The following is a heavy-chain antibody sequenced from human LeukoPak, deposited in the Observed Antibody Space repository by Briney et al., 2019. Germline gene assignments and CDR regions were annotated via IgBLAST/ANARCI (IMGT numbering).Heavy chain of an antibody. Sequence: GGSLRLSCAASGFTFNSYAMTWVRQAPGRGLEWVSGISGSGGRTYYADSVKGRFTISRDNSKNTLYLQMNSLRAEDTAVYYCARNQYYDFWSGYHRYWGQGTLVTASS. V-gene: IGHV3-23*01. D-gene: IGHD3-3*01. J-gene: IGHJ4*02. CDR1: GFTFNSYA. CDR2: ISGSGGRT. CDR3: ARNQYYDFWSGYHRY.